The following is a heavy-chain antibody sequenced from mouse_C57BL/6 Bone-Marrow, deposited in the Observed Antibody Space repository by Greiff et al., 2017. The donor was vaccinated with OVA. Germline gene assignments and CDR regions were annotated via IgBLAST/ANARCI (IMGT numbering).Heavy chain of an antibody. Sequence: VQLQQSGAELVRPGASVKLSCKASGYTFTSYWMHWVKQRPGRGLEWIGRIDPNSGGTKYNEKFKSKATLTVDKPSSTAYMQLSSLTSEDSAVYYCAREGGIYGNYEAWFAYWGQGTLVTVSA. CDR1: GYTFTSYW. CDR3: AREGGIYGNYEAWFAY. J-gene: IGHJ3*01. CDR2: IDPNSGGT. V-gene: IGHV1-72*01. D-gene: IGHD2-1*01.